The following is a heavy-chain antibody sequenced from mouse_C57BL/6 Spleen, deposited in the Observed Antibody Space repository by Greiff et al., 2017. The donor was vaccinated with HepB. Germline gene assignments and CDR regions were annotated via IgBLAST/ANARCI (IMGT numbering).Heavy chain of an antibody. Sequence: VQLKESVAELVRPGASVKLSCTASGFNIKNTYMHWVKQRPEQGLEWIGRIDPANGNTKYAPKFQGKATITADTSSNTAYLQLSSLTSEDTAIYYWARREPLLSWYFDVWGTGTTVTVSS. CDR1: GFNIKNTY. D-gene: IGHD2-12*01. CDR2: IDPANGNT. V-gene: IGHV14-3*01. J-gene: IGHJ1*03. CDR3: ARREPLLSWYFDV.